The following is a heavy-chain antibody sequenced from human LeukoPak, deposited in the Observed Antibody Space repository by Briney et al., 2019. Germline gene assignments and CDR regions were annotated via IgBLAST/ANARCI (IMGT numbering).Heavy chain of an antibody. V-gene: IGHV3-23*01. CDR3: AKEPGYYYYYMDV. Sequence: GGSLRLSCAASGFTFSSYAMSWVRQAPGKGLEWVSAISGSGASTYYADSVKGRFTISRDNSKSTLYLQMNSLRAEDTAVYYCAKEPGYYYYYMDVWGKGTTVTVSS. CDR1: GFTFSSYA. J-gene: IGHJ6*03. D-gene: IGHD1-14*01. CDR2: ISGSGAST.